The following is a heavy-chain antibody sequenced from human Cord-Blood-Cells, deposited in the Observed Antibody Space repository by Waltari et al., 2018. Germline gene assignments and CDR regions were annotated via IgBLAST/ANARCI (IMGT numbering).Heavy chain of an antibody. CDR1: GYTFTSYG. Sequence: QVQLVQSGAEVKKPGASVKVSCKASGYTFTSYGISWVRQAPGQGLEWMGWISAYNGNTNYAQRREGGVTLTTDTSKSTAYMELRRLRSDDSALYYCARTGRSSSTFYYYAMDVWGQGTMFTVPS. J-gene: IGHJ6*02. D-gene: IGHD6-6*01. CDR3: ARTGRSSSTFYYYAMDV. V-gene: IGHV1-18*01. CDR2: ISAYNGNT.